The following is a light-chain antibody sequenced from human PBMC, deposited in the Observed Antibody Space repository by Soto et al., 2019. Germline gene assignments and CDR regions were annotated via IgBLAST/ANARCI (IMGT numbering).Light chain of an antibody. V-gene: IGKV3-15*01. CDR1: QSVSSY. CDR2: GAS. J-gene: IGKJ1*01. CDR3: QQYNSWPRT. Sequence: EIVLTQSPATLSLSPGERATLSCRASQSVSSYLAWYQQKPGQAPRLLIYGASARATGIPARFSGSGSGTKFTLTISSLQSEDFAVYYCQQYNSWPRTFGQGTKVDIK.